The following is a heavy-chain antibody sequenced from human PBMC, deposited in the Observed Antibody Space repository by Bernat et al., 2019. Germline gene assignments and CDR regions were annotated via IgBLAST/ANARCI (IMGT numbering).Heavy chain of an antibody. D-gene: IGHD3-16*02. V-gene: IGHV4-31*03. J-gene: IGHJ4*02. CDR3: AKGDHLGELSH. CDR2: VSTSGST. CDR1: GASIAGGSYH. Sequence: QLQLQESGPRLVEPSQTLSLARTVTGASIAGGSYHWSWVRQYPGKGLEWIGFVSTSGSTSYNPSLKSRLSISLETSKNQFSVSLTSVTAADTAVYYCAKGDHLGELSHWGQGALVTVSS.